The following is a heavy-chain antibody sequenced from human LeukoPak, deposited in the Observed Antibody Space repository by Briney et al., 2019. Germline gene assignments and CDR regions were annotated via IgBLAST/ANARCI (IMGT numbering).Heavy chain of an antibody. CDR2: INPNSGGT. V-gene: IGHV1-2*06. J-gene: IGHJ6*03. CDR1: GYTFTDYY. D-gene: IGHD2-2*01. CDR3: ARHVYCRSTSCSYYYYYMDV. Sequence: GASVKVSCKASGYTFTDYYMHWVRQAPGQRLEWMGRINPNSGGTNYAQKFQGRVTMTRDTSISTAYMELSRLRSDDTAVYYCARHVYCRSTSCSYYYYYMDVWGKGTTVTVSS.